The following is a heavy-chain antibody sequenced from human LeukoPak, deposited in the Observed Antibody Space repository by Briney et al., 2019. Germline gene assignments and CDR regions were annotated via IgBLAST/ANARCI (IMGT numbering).Heavy chain of an antibody. D-gene: IGHD2-15*01. V-gene: IGHV1-69*04. Sequence: SVKVSCKASGGTFSSYAISWVRQAPGQGLEWMGRIIPILGVANYAQKFQGRVTITADKSTSTAYMELSSLRSEDTAVYYCARGVVPCFDYWGQGTLVTVSS. J-gene: IGHJ4*02. CDR1: GGTFSSYA. CDR3: ARGVVPCFDY. CDR2: IIPILGVA.